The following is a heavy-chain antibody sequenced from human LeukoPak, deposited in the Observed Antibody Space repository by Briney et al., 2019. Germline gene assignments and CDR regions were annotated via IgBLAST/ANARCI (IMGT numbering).Heavy chain of an antibody. CDR2: IIPIFGTA. CDR1: GGTFSSYA. Sequence: GASVKVSCKASGGTFSSYAISWVRQAPGQGLEWMGGIIPIFGTADYAQKFQGRVTITADESTSTAYMELSSLRSEDTAVYYCASSEDYYGSGSYYNWFDPWGQGTLVTVSS. D-gene: IGHD3-10*01. V-gene: IGHV1-69*13. J-gene: IGHJ5*02. CDR3: ASSEDYYGSGSYYNWFDP.